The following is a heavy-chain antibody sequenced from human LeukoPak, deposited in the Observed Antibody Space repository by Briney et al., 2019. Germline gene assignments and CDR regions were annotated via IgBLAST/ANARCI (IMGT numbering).Heavy chain of an antibody. V-gene: IGHV4-39*01. D-gene: IGHD6-19*01. J-gene: IGHJ4*02. CDR2: IYYSGST. CDR1: GGSISSSSYY. Sequence: PSETLSLTCTVSGGSISSSSYYWGWIRQPPGKGLEWIGCIYYSGSTYYNPSLKSRVTISVDTSKNQFSLKLSSVTAADTAVYYCARRREQWLWASYYFDYWGQGTLVTVSS. CDR3: ARRREQWLWASYYFDY.